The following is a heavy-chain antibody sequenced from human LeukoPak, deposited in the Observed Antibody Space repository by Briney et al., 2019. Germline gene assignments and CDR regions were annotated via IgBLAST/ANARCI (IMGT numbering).Heavy chain of an antibody. CDR3: ARVRQGEWYFDL. D-gene: IGHD1-26*01. CDR1: GFTFSSYS. J-gene: IGHJ2*01. Sequence: GGSLRLSCAASGFTFSSYSMNWVRQAPGKGLEWVSYISSSSSSIYHADSLKGRFTISRDNAKNSLYLQMNSLRAEDTAVYYCARVRQGEWYFDLWGRGTLVTVSS. CDR2: ISSSSSSI. V-gene: IGHV3-48*04.